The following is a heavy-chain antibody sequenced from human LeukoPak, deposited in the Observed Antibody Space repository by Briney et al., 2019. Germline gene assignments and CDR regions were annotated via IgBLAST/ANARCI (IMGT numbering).Heavy chain of an antibody. CDR1: GGSISSYY. CDR3: ARETSVGLFDP. Sequence: PSETLSLTCTVSGGSISSYYWSWIRQPPGKGLEWIGYIYYSGSTNYNPSLKSRVTISVDTSKNQFSLKLSSVTAADTAVYYCARETSVGLFDPWGQGTLVTVSS. CDR2: IYYSGST. D-gene: IGHD6-25*01. J-gene: IGHJ5*02. V-gene: IGHV4-59*01.